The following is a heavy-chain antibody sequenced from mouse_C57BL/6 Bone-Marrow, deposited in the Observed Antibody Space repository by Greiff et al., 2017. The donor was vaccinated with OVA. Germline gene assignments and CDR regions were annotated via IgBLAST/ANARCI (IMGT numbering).Heavy chain of an antibody. CDR2: IRSKSNNYAT. D-gene: IGHD4-1*01. J-gene: IGHJ4*01. V-gene: IGHV10-1*01. CDR3: VRHAGTDDYAMDY. CDR1: GFSFNTYA. Sequence: EVQLVESGGGLVQPKGSLKLSCAASGFSFNTYAMNWVRQAPGKGLEWVARIRSKSNNYATYYADSVKDRFTISRDDSESMLYLQMNNLKTEDTAMYYCVRHAGTDDYAMDYWGQGTSVTVSS.